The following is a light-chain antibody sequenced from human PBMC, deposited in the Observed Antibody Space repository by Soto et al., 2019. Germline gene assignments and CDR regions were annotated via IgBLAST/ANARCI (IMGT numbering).Light chain of an antibody. J-gene: IGKJ1*01. V-gene: IGKV4-1*01. CDR2: RAS. CDR1: QSVLYSSNNNNY. Sequence: DIVMTQSPESLAVSLGERATINCKSSQSVLYSSNNNNYLAWYQQKLGQPPKLLIYRASTRASGVADRFSGSGSGTDFTLTISSLQADDVAVYYCHQYDTNPLSFGQGTKVEVK. CDR3: HQYDTNPLS.